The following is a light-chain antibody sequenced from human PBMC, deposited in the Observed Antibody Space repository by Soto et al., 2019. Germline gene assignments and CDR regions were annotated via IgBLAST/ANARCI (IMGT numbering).Light chain of an antibody. CDR2: AAS. Sequence: EIAMTQSPATLSVSPGERGTLSCRASQSVSSNLAWYQQKPGQAPRLLIYAASARATGIPARFSGSGSGTDFTLTISSLQSEDFAVYYCQQYNNWPRGTFGQGTRLEI. CDR1: QSVSSN. J-gene: IGKJ5*01. CDR3: QQYNNWPRGT. V-gene: IGKV3-15*01.